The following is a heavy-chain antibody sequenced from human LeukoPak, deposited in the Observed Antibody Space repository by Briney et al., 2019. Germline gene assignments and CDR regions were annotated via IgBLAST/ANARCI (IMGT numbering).Heavy chain of an antibody. CDR1: GVSFDDYY. CDR2: INHSGYT. CDR3: TRMTTGHDY. D-gene: IGHD4-17*01. Sequence: SETLSLTCAVSGVSFDDYYCSWVRQTPGKGLEWLGEINHSGYTNDSPSLKSRVTLSIDTSRKQFSLNLKSVTVADAGIYYCTRMTTGHDYWGQGTLVTVSS. J-gene: IGHJ4*02. V-gene: IGHV4-34*01.